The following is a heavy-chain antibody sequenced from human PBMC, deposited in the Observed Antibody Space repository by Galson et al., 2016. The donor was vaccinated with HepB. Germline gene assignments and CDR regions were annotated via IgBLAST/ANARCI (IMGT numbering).Heavy chain of an antibody. J-gene: IGHJ3*01. Sequence: SETLSLTCAVYGGSLSGYYWSWIRQPPGKGLEWIGEIIHRETTNYNPSLKSRLTISVDTSKNQFSLKLSSVTAADSAVYYCARGSTGIYDPWGQGTMVTVSS. V-gene: IGHV4-34*12. D-gene: IGHD3-16*01. CDR2: IIHRETT. CDR1: GGSLSGYY. CDR3: ARGSTGIYDP.